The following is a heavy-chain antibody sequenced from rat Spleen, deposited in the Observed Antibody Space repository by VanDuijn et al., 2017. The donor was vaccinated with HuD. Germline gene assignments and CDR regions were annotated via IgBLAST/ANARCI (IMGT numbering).Heavy chain of an antibody. J-gene: IGHJ3*01. V-gene: IGHV2S61*01. CDR3: ARRGYEFAY. Sequence: QVQLKESGPGLVQPSQTLSLACTVSGFSLTGYGVTWVRQPPGKGLDWMGVIWGDGNSNYNSALKSRLSISRDTSKSQLFLKMSSLQTEDTAMYFCARRGYEFAYWGQGTLDTVSS. CDR1: GFSLTGYG. CDR2: IWGDGNS. D-gene: IGHD1-7*01.